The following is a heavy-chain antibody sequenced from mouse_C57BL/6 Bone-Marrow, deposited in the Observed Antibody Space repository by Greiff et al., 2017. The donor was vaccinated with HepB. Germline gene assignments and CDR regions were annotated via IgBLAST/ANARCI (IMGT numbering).Heavy chain of an antibody. V-gene: IGHV1-69*01. Sequence: QVQLQQPGAELVMPGASVKLSCKASGYTFTSYWMHWVKQRPGQGLEWIGEIDPSDSYTNCNQKFKGKSTLTVDKSSSTAYMQLSSLTSEDSAVYYCARSGIYYDSSFDYWGQGTTLTVSS. CDR2: IDPSDSYT. J-gene: IGHJ2*01. CDR1: GYTFTSYW. CDR3: ARSGIYYDSSFDY. D-gene: IGHD2-4*01.